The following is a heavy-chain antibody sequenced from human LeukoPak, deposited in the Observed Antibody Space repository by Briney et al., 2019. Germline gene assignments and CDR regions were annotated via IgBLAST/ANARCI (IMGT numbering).Heavy chain of an antibody. D-gene: IGHD3-16*02. V-gene: IGHV7-4-1*02. CDR1: GYTFTGYY. J-gene: IGHJ4*02. CDR3: ARAFQSLGGLSLPDY. CDR2: IHPSTGNP. Sequence: SVKVSCKASGYTFTGYYMHWVRRAPGQGLEWMGWIHPSTGNPTYAQGFTGRFVFSLDTSVSTTYLQISSLKAEDTAVYFCARAFQSLGGLSLPDYWGQGTLVTVSS.